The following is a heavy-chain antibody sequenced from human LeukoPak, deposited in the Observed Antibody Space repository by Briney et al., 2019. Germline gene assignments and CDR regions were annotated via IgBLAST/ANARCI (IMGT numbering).Heavy chain of an antibody. D-gene: IGHD6-19*01. V-gene: IGHV3-23*01. Sequence: PGGPLRLSCAASGFTFSSYAMSWVRQAPGKGLEWVSAISGSGGSTYYVDSVKGRFTISRDNSKNTLYLQMNSLRAEDTAIYYCAKSGSGWRANWFDPWGQGTLVTVSS. CDR2: ISGSGGST. CDR3: AKSGSGWRANWFDP. CDR1: GFTFSSYA. J-gene: IGHJ5*02.